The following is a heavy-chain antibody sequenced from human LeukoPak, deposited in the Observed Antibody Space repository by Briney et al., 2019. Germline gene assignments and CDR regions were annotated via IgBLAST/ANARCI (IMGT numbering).Heavy chain of an antibody. CDR2: FNPEDDET. J-gene: IGHJ6*02. V-gene: IGHV1-24*01. Sequence: ASVNLSCRVSGYTLTHLSMHWVRQAPGKGLEWMGCFNPEDDETIYAQNFQGRVTMTEDPSTDTAYMEVSRLRSGDTAMYYCATDDPLRVVGAGYQYGMDVWGQGTTVTVSS. CDR3: ATDDPLRVVGAGYQYGMDV. CDR1: GYTLTHLS. D-gene: IGHD1-26*01.